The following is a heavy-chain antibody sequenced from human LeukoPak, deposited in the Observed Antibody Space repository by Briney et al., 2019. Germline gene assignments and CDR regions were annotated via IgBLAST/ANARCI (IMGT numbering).Heavy chain of an antibody. CDR2: IYTSGST. V-gene: IGHV4-4*08. Sequence: KPSETLSLTCTVSGGSLNNYYWSWIRQPPGTGLEWIGRIYTSGSTNYNPSLKSRVTISVDTSKNQFSPKLSSVTAADTAVYYCARVKWELRGGDAFDIWGQGTMVTVSS. D-gene: IGHD1-26*01. CDR3: ARVKWELRGGDAFDI. CDR1: GGSLNNYY. J-gene: IGHJ3*02.